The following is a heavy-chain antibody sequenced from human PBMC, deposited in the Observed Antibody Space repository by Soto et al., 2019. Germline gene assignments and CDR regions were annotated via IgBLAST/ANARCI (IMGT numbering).Heavy chain of an antibody. CDR3: ARDGGSSSSVGYYYYGMDV. D-gene: IGHD6-6*01. CDR1: GFTFSSYG. CDR2: IWYDGSKQ. Sequence: QVQLVESGGGVVQPGRSLRLSCAASGFTFSSYGMHWVRQAPGKGLERVAVIWYDGSKQYYADSVKGRFTISRDNSKNTLYLQMNSLRSEDTAVYYGARDGGSSSSVGYYYYGMDVWGKGTTVTVSS. V-gene: IGHV3-33*01. J-gene: IGHJ6*04.